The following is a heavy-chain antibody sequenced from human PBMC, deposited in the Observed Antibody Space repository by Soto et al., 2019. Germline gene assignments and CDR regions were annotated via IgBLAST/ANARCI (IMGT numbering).Heavy chain of an antibody. V-gene: IGHV1-69*13. J-gene: IGHJ4*02. Sequence: SVKVSCKASGGTFSSYAISWVRQAPGQGLEWMGGIIPIFGTANYAQKFQGRVTITADESTSTAYMELSSLRSEDTAVYYCAREPHPYYYDSSGYYGWVYWGQGTLVTVPQ. CDR2: IIPIFGTA. CDR3: AREPHPYYYDSSGYYGWVY. CDR1: GGTFSSYA. D-gene: IGHD3-22*01.